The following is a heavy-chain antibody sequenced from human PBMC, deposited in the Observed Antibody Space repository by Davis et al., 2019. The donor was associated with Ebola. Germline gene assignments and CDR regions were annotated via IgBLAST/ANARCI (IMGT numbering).Heavy chain of an antibody. Sequence: ASVKVSCKASGYTFTSYGISWVRQAPGQRLEWMGWINAGNGNTKYSQKFQGRVTITRDTSASTAYMELSRLRSDDTAVYYCAREVYSSGWYDSFWFDPWGQGTLVTVSS. V-gene: IGHV1-18*01. D-gene: IGHD6-19*01. CDR1: GYTFTSYG. J-gene: IGHJ5*02. CDR2: INAGNGNT. CDR3: AREVYSSGWYDSFWFDP.